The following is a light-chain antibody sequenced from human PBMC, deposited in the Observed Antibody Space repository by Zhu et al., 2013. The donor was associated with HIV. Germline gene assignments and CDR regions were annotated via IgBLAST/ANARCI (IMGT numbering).Light chain of an antibody. J-gene: IGLJ2*01. CDR1: SSDVGGYNY. CDR2: EVS. CDR3: SSYTSSSTVV. V-gene: IGLV2-14*01. Sequence: QSALTQPASVSGSPGQSITISCTGTSSDVGGYNYVSWYQQYPGKAPKVMIYEVSNRPSGVPHRFSGSKSGNTASLTISGLQAEDEADYYCSSYTSSSTVVFGGGTKLTVL.